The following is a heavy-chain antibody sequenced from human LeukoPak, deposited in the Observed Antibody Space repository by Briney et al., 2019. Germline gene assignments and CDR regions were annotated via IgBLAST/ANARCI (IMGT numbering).Heavy chain of an antibody. Sequence: SSETLSLTCAVHGGSFSGYYWSWIRQPPGKGLEWIGQINHSGSTNYNPSLKSRVTISVDTSKNQFSLKLSSVTAADTAVYYCARGQVVVVPAAKTGRWFDPWGQGTLVSVSS. J-gene: IGHJ5*02. CDR2: INHSGST. CDR3: ARGQVVVVPAAKTGRWFDP. V-gene: IGHV4-34*01. D-gene: IGHD2-2*01. CDR1: GGSFSGYY.